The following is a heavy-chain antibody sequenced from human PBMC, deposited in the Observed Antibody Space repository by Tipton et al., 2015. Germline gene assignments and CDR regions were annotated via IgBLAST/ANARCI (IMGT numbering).Heavy chain of an antibody. D-gene: IGHD3-9*01. CDR2: IYHTGST. J-gene: IGHJ4*02. Sequence: TLSLTCAVSGGSISSGHWWSWVRQPPGKGLEWIGEIYHTGSTNYNPSLKSRVTMSRDTSKNQFSLKLTSVTAADTAVYYCACQDYDSLTRDYQTVDYWGQGTLVTVSS. CDR3: ACQDYDSLTRDYQTVDY. V-gene: IGHV4-4*02. CDR1: GGSISSGHW.